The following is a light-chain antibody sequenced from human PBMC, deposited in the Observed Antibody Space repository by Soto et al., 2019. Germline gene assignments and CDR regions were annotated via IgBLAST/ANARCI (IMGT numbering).Light chain of an antibody. Sequence: IVMTQSPATLSVSPGERATLSCRASHSISSNLAWYQQKPGQAPRLLVYGASTRATDIPARFSGSGSGTEFTLTISSLQSEDFVVYYCQQYNNWPLYTFGQGTKLEIK. J-gene: IGKJ2*01. V-gene: IGKV3-15*01. CDR3: QQYNNWPLYT. CDR2: GAS. CDR1: HSISSN.